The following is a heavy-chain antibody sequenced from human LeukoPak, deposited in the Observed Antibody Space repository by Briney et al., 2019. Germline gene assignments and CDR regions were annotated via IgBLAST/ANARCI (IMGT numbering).Heavy chain of an antibody. CDR1: GVTFSSYG. J-gene: IGHJ4*02. CDR3: VKDYLVEAKRVYYFDY. V-gene: IGHV3-30*02. CDR2: IRYDESKE. D-gene: IGHD1-26*01. Sequence: GGSLRLSCAASGVTFSSYGMHWVRQAPGKGLEWVAFIRYDESKEYYADSVKGRFTISRDNSKNTLYLQMTSLRVEDTAVYHCVKDYLVEAKRVYYFDYWGQGTLVTVSS.